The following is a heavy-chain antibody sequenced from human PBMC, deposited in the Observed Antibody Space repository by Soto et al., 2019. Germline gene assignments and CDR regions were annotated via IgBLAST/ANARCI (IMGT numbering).Heavy chain of an antibody. Sequence: PSETLSLTCAVYGGSFSGYYWSWIRQPPGKGLEWIGEINHSGVTNYKPSLKRRVTISVDTSKNQFSLQLKSVTAADTALYYCARVTSSYDYVWGPQEVGFDPWGQGTLVTVSS. CDR2: INHSGVT. D-gene: IGHD3-16*01. CDR3: ARVTSSYDYVWGPQEVGFDP. V-gene: IGHV4-34*01. J-gene: IGHJ5*02. CDR1: GGSFSGYY.